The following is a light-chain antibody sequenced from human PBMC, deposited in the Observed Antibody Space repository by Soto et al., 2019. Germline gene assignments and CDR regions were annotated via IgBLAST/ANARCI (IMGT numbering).Light chain of an antibody. V-gene: IGKV1-5*01. CDR2: DAS. Sequence: DIQMTQSPSTLSGSVGDRVTITCRASQTISSWLAWYQQKPGKAPKLLIYDASSLESGVPSRFSGSGSGTEFTLTISSLQPDDFATYYCQQYNSLTWTFGQGTKV. CDR3: QQYNSLTWT. J-gene: IGKJ1*01. CDR1: QTISSW.